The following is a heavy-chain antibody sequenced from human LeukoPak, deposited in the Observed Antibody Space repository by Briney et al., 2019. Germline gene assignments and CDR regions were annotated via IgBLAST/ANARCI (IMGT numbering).Heavy chain of an antibody. V-gene: IGHV1-18*01. J-gene: IGHJ6*02. Sequence: ASVKVSCKASGYTFTSYAMHWVRQAPGQGLEWMGWISAYNGNTNYAQKLQGRVTMTTDTSTSTAYMELRSLSSVTAADTAVYYCVRRSRWFGDPLTYYGMDVWGRGTTVTVSS. D-gene: IGHD3-10*01. CDR2: ISAYNGNT. CDR1: GYTFTSYA. CDR3: VRRSRWFGDPLTYYGMDV.